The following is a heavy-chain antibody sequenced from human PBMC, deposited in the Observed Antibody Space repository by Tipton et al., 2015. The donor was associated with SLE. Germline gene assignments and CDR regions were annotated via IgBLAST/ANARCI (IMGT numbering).Heavy chain of an antibody. V-gene: IGHV3-21*01. CDR2: ISSSSSYI. J-gene: IGHJ6*02. CDR1: GFTFSSYS. Sequence: GSLRLSCAASGFTFSSYSMNWVRQAPGKGLEWVSSISSSSSYIYYADSVKGRFTISRDNAKNSLYLQMNSLRAEDTAVYYCARRWGVSSYYYYGMDVWGQGTTVTVSS. CDR3: ARRWGVSSYYYYGMDV. D-gene: IGHD3-16*01.